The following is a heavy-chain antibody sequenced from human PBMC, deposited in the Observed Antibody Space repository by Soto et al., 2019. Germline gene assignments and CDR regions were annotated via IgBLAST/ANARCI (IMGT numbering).Heavy chain of an antibody. CDR2: ISAYNGNT. J-gene: IGHJ6*02. D-gene: IGHD2-21*02. V-gene: IGHV1-18*04. CDR3: ARSVVTATPTRYYYYGMDV. CDR1: GYTFTSYG. Sequence: ASVKVSCKASGYTFTSYGISWVRQAPGQGLEWMGWISAYNGNTDYAQKLQGRVTMTTDTSTSTAYMELRSLRSDDTAVYYCARSVVTATPTRYYYYGMDVWGQGTTVTVSS.